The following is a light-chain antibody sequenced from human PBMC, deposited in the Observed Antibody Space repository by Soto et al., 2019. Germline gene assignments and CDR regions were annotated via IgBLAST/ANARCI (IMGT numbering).Light chain of an antibody. J-gene: IGKJ3*01. Sequence: DLQMTQSPSSVSASVGDRVTITCRASQGISSWLAWYQQKPGKAPKLLIYAASSLQSGVPSRFSGRGYGTYFSLTLSSLQPEGFVAYYCQGATCFPFTSGPGTKVYIK. CDR1: QGISSW. CDR2: AAS. V-gene: IGKV1D-12*01. CDR3: QGATCFPFT.